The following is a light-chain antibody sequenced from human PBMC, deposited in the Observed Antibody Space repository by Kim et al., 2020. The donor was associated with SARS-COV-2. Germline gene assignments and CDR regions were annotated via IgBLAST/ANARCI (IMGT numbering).Light chain of an antibody. CDR3: NSRDSNDNVV. CDR1: SLRSYC. Sequence: SSELTQDSAVSVALGQPVRITCQGDSLRSYCATWYQQKPGQAPILVIYGKNNRPSGIPDRFSGSSSRNTASLTITGTQAGDEADYYCNSRDSNDNVVFGG. J-gene: IGLJ2*01. V-gene: IGLV3-19*01. CDR2: GKN.